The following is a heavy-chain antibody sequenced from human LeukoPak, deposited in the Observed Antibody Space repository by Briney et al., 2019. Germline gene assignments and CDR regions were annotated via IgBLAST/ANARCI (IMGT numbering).Heavy chain of an antibody. D-gene: IGHD6-19*01. V-gene: IGHV1-69*13. J-gene: IGHJ4*02. CDR3: ARDQGSGWYYGYFDY. CDR1: GYTFTSYG. Sequence: ASVKVSCKASGYTFTSYGISWVRQAPGQGLEWMGGIIPIFGTANYAQKFQGRVTITADESTSTAYMELSSLRSEDTAVYYCARDQGSGWYYGYFDYWGQGTLVTVSS. CDR2: IIPIFGTA.